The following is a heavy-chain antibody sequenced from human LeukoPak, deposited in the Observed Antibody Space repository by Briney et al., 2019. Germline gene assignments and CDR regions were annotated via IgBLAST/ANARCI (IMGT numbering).Heavy chain of an antibody. D-gene: IGHD2-2*01. Sequence: GGSLSLSCAASGFTFSTYAMSWVRQAPGKGLEWVSSINDSGDSTYYADSVKGRFTISRDNSKYTLYLLMNNLRAEDTAIFYCATAYCSSTSCPTWGQGTLVTVSS. V-gene: IGHV3-23*01. CDR3: ATAYCSSTSCPT. CDR2: INDSGDST. CDR1: GFTFSTYA. J-gene: IGHJ5*02.